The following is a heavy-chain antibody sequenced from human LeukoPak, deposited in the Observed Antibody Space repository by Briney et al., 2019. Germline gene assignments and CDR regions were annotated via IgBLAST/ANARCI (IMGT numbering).Heavy chain of an antibody. Sequence: KSSETLSLTCTVSGGSISGYYWTWIRQPAGKGLEWIGRIYTSGSTNYNPSLKSRVTMSVDTSRNQFSLKLSSVTAADTAVYYCARADTVVKWGAFDIWGQGTMVTVSS. CDR3: ARADTVVKWGAFDI. D-gene: IGHD4-23*01. V-gene: IGHV4-4*07. CDR2: IYTSGST. CDR1: GGSISGYY. J-gene: IGHJ3*02.